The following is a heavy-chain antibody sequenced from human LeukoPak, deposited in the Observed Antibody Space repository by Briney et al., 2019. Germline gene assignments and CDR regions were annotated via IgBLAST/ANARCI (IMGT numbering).Heavy chain of an antibody. J-gene: IGHJ4*02. CDR1: GGSLSSNY. CDR2: IYYSGST. D-gene: IGHD6-19*01. Sequence: SETLSLTCTVSGGSLSSNYWSWIRQPPGKGLEWIGYIYYSGSTNYNPSLKSRVTISVDTSKNQFSLKLSSVTAADTAVHYCARGNGWYFYWGQGTLVTVSS. CDR3: ARGNGWYFY. V-gene: IGHV4-59*01.